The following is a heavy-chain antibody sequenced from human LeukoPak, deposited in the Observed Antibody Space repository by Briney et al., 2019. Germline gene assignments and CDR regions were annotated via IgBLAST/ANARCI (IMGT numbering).Heavy chain of an antibody. CDR1: GFTFSSYD. V-gene: IGHV3-74*01. Sequence: GGSLRLSCAASGFTFSSYDMSWVRQAPGKGLVWVSRINSDGSSTSYADSVKGRFTISRDNAKNTLYLQMNSLRAEDTAVYYCATPRGSGSYLAFDYWGQGTLVTVSS. D-gene: IGHD1-26*01. J-gene: IGHJ4*02. CDR2: INSDGSST. CDR3: ATPRGSGSYLAFDY.